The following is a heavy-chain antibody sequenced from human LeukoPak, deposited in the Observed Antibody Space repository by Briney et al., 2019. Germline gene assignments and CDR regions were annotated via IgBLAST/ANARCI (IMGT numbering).Heavy chain of an antibody. CDR3: AGTHCSGGSCYSIDY. V-gene: IGHV4-59*01. CDR1: GVSIGSYF. CDR2: MYYSGSP. Sequence: PSETLSLTCNVSGVSIGSYFWSWIRQPPGKGLEWIGYMYYSGSPNYNPSLSNRVTISGDTSKNQFSLRLSSVTAADTAIYYCAGTHCSGGSCYSIDYWGQGTLVTVSS. D-gene: IGHD2-15*01. J-gene: IGHJ4*02.